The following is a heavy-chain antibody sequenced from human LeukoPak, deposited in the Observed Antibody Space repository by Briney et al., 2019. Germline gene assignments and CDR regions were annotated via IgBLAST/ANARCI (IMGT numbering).Heavy chain of an antibody. D-gene: IGHD6-19*01. CDR1: GYTFTSYY. V-gene: IGHV1-46*01. J-gene: IGHJ6*03. Sequence: ASVKVSCKASGYTFTSYYMHWVRQAPGQGLEWMGIINPSGGSTSYAQKFQGRVTMTRDTSTSTAYMELSSLRSEDTAVYYCARGRGWYTHTIYYYYYMDVWGKGTTVTISS. CDR2: INPSGGST. CDR3: ARGRGWYTHTIYYYYYMDV.